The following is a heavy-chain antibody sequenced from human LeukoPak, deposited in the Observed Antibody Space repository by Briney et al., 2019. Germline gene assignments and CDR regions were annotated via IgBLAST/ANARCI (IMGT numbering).Heavy chain of an antibody. J-gene: IGHJ6*02. D-gene: IGHD4-11*01. CDR3: ARHRGDDYSNYLYYYYGMDV. CDR1: GGSISSSSYY. CDR2: IYYSGST. V-gene: IGHV4-39*01. Sequence: RSSETLSLTCTASGGSISSSSYYWGWIRQPPGKGLEWIGSIYYSGSTYYNASLKSRVTISVDTSKNQFSLKLSSVTAADTAVYYCARHRGDDYSNYLYYYYGMDVWGQGTTVTVSS.